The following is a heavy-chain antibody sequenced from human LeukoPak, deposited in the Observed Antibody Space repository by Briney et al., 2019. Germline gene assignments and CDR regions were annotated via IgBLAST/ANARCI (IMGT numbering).Heavy chain of an antibody. V-gene: IGHV3-48*03. J-gene: IGHJ4*02. CDR3: ARDLLRELRDY. D-gene: IGHD1-26*01. CDR1: GFTFSSYE. Sequence: GGSLRLSCAASGFTFSSYEMNWVRQAPGKGLEWVSYISSSGSTIYYADSVKGRFTISRDNAKHSLYLQMNSLRAEDTAVYYCARDLLRELRDYWGQGTLVTVSS. CDR2: ISSSGSTI.